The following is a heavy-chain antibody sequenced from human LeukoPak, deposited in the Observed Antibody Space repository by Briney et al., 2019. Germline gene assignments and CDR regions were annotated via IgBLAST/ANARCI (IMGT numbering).Heavy chain of an antibody. V-gene: IGHV6-1*01. CDR1: GDSVSSNSAA. J-gene: IGHJ5*02. CDR3: ARDKRGYYYGSGLNWFDP. D-gene: IGHD3-10*01. Sequence: SQTLPLTCAISGDSVSSNSAAWNWIRQSPSRGLEWLGRTHYRSKWYNDYAVSVKSRITINPDTSKNQFSLQLNSVTPEDTAVYYCARDKRGYYYGSGLNWFDPWGQGTLVTVSS. CDR2: THYRSKWYN.